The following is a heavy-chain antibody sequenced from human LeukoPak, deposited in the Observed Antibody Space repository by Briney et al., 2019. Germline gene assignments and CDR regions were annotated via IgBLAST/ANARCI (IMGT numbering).Heavy chain of an antibody. V-gene: IGHV3-23*01. D-gene: IGHD5-18*01. CDR3: AKGVRLWFAFYFDY. CDR2: ISGNSANT. CDR1: GFTFSNYA. J-gene: IGHJ4*02. Sequence: PGGSLRLSCAASGFTFSNYAMSWVRQAPGKRLEWVSSISGNSANTYYADSVKGRFTVSRDNSRNTLYLQMHSLRVEDTAVYFCAKGVRLWFAFYFDYWGQGTLVTVSS.